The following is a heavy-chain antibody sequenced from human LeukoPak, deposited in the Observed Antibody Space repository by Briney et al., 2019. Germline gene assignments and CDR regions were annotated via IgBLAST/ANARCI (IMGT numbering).Heavy chain of an antibody. D-gene: IGHD3-22*01. CDR1: GYTFTGYY. J-gene: IGHJ4*02. CDR2: INPNSGGT. Sequence: ASVKVSCKASGYTFTGYYMHWVRQAPGQGLEWMGWINPNSGGTNYAQKFQGGVTMTRDTSISTAYMELSRLRSDDTAVYYCARAGADKWLPDYWGQGTLVTVSS. CDR3: ARAGADKWLPDY. V-gene: IGHV1-2*02.